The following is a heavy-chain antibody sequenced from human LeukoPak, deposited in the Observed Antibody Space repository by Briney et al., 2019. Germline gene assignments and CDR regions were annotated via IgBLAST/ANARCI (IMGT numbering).Heavy chain of an antibody. D-gene: IGHD4-11*01. J-gene: IGHJ6*03. CDR2: ISAYNGNT. CDR3: ARVRYPLQKPYYYYYMDV. CDR1: GYTFTSDG. V-gene: IGHV1-18*01. Sequence: ASVKVSCKASGYTFTSDGISWVRQAPGQGLEWVGWISAYNGNTNYAQKLQGRVTMTTDTSTSSAYMELRSLRSDDTAVYYCARVRYPLQKPYYYYYMDVWGKGTTVTVSS.